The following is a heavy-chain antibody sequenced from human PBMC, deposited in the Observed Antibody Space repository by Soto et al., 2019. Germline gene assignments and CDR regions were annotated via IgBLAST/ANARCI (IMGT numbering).Heavy chain of an antibody. CDR3: ARPRAPDYAMDV. J-gene: IGHJ6*02. CDR2: TIPLFDKT. Sequence: QVQLVQSGAEVKKPGSSVKVSCKASGGTSSNFTINWVRQAPGQGLEWMGGTIPLFDKTHYAQKFQGRVTITADESTNTAHMELSSLRSDDTAVYYCARPRAPDYAMDVWGHGTTATVSS. CDR1: GGTSSNFT. V-gene: IGHV1-69*12.